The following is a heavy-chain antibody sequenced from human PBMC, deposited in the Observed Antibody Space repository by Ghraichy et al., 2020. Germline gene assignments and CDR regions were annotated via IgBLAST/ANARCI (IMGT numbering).Heavy chain of an antibody. V-gene: IGHV4-31*03. CDR3: ARGDPGYYDSSNWFDP. CDR1: GGSISSGGYY. CDR2: IYYSGST. D-gene: IGHD3-22*01. J-gene: IGHJ5*02. Sequence: LSLTCTVSGGSISSGGYYWSWIRQHPGKGLEWIGYIYYSGSTYYNPSLKSRVTISVDTSKNQFSLKLSSVTAADTAVYYCARGDPGYYDSSNWFDPWGQGTLVTVSS.